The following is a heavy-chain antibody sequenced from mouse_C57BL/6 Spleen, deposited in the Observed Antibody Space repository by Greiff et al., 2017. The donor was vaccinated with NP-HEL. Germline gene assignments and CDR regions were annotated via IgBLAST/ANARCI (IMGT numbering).Heavy chain of an antibody. CDR3: AGKGLGAFDY. J-gene: IGHJ2*01. V-gene: IGHV1-80*01. CDR2: IYPGDGDT. D-gene: IGHD3-3*01. CDR1: GYAFSSYW. Sequence: QVQLKQSGAELVKPGASVKISCKASGYAFSSYWMNWVKQRPGQGLEWIGQIYPGDGDTNYNGKFKGKATLTADKSSSTAYMQLSSLTSEDSAVYFCAGKGLGAFDYWGQGTTLTVSS.